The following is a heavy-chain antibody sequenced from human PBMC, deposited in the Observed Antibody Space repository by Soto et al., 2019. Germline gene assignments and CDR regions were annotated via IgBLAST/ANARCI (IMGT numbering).Heavy chain of an antibody. D-gene: IGHD3-3*02. V-gene: IGHV1-24*01. CDR1: GYTLTELS. CDR2: FDPEDGET. Sequence: ASVKVSCKVSGYTLTELSMHWVRQAPGKGLEWMGGFDPEDGETIYAQKFQGRVTMTEDTSTDTAYMELSSLRSEDTAVYYCATDQGAILAPPPGYVRAFGGKGPTVPVSS. CDR3: ATDQGAILAPPPGYVRAF. J-gene: IGHJ6*04.